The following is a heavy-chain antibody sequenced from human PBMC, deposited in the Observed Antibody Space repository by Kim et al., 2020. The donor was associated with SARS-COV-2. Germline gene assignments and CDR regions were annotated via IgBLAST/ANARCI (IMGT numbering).Heavy chain of an antibody. V-gene: IGHV4-30-4*01. Sequence: SETLSLTCTVSGGSISSGDYYWSWIRQPPGKGLEWIGYIYYSGSTYYNPSLKSRVTISVDTSKNQFSLKLSSVTAAGTAVYYCARVRFSITIFGVVTRLFDSWGQGTLVTVSS. CDR2: IYYSGST. J-gene: IGHJ4*02. D-gene: IGHD3-3*01. CDR1: GGSISSGDYY. CDR3: ARVRFSITIFGVVTRLFDS.